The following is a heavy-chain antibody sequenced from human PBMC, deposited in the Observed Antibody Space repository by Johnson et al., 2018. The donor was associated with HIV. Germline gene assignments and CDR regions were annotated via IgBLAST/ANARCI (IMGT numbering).Heavy chain of an antibody. CDR3: AGRGDAFDI. Sequence: VQLVESGGGLVKPGGSLRLSCAASGFTFSNAWMSWVRQAPGKGLEWVGRLKSKTDGGPPDYAAPVKGRFTIQRDDSKNTLNLQMNSLKTENTAVYFCAGRGDAFDIWGQGTMLTVSS. D-gene: IGHD2-15*01. CDR2: LKSKTDGGPP. J-gene: IGHJ3*02. V-gene: IGHV3-15*01. CDR1: GFTFSNAW.